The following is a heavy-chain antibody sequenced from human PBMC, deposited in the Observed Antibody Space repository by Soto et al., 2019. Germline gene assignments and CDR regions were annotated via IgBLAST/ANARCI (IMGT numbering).Heavy chain of an antibody. Sequence: EVQLAESGGGLAQPGGSLRLSCAASGFTLSGYAMHWVRQAPGKGLEYVSGISSNGLGTYYADSVQGRFTISRDNSKNTLYRHMASQRHEDMAVDYCARLGRPGYYHMGVWGKGT. J-gene: IGHJ6*03. D-gene: IGHD6-6*01. V-gene: IGHV3-64*07. CDR3: ARLGRPGYYHMGV. CDR1: GFTLSGYA. CDR2: ISSNGLGT.